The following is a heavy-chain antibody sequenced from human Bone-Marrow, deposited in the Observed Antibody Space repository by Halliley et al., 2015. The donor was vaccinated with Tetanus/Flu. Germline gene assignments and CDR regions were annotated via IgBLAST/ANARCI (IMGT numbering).Heavy chain of an antibody. CDR3: AKVSSSVPVAGHYGMDV. J-gene: IGHJ6*02. D-gene: IGHD6-19*01. V-gene: IGHV3-30*18. CDR2: ISYDGSNK. Sequence: SLRLSCVASGFTFSNYDMHWIRQAPGKGLEWVAVISYDGSNKYYADSVKGRFTISRGNSKNTMYLQMNSLRAEDTAVFHCAKVSSSVPVAGHYGMDVWGQGTTVTVSS. CDR1: GFTFSNYD.